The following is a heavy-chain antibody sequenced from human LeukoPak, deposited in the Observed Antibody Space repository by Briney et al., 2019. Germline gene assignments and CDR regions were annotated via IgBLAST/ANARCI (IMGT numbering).Heavy chain of an antibody. J-gene: IGHJ4*02. CDR3: ARGTASSGYYLDY. V-gene: IGHV3-66*01. D-gene: IGHD3-22*01. Sequence: PGGSLRLSCAASRFTVSSNYMTWVRQAAGKGLEWVSVIYSGGSTYYADSVKGRFTISRDNAKNSLYLQMNSLRAEDTAVYYCARGTASSGYYLDYWGQGTLVTVSS. CDR2: IYSGGST. CDR1: RFTVSSNY.